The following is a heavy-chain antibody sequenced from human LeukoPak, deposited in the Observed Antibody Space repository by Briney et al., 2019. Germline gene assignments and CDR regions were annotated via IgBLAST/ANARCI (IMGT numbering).Heavy chain of an antibody. CDR2: TTHRGST. CDR3: ARSLYYYYYYMDV. V-gene: IGHV4-34*01. CDR1: VGSFSGYS. Sequence: SETLSLTCAVYVGSFSGYSWTWIRQSPGRGLEWIGETTHRGSTTYNASLKSRVTISVDTSKNQFSLKLSSVTAADTAVYYCARSLYYYYYYMDVWGKGTTVTVSS. J-gene: IGHJ6*03.